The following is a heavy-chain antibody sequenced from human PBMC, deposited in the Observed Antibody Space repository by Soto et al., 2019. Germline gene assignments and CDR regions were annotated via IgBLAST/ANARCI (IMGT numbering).Heavy chain of an antibody. J-gene: IGHJ3*02. V-gene: IGHV3-64*01. CDR2: ISSNGGST. Sequence: EVQLVESGGGLVQPGGSLRLSCAASGFTFSSYAMHWVRQAPGKGLEYVSAISSNGGSTYYANSVKGRFTISRDNSKNTLYLQMGSLRAEDMAVYYSARAGLRYFDWFRGQYAFDIWGQGTMVTVSS. D-gene: IGHD3-9*01. CDR3: ARAGLRYFDWFRGQYAFDI. CDR1: GFTFSSYA.